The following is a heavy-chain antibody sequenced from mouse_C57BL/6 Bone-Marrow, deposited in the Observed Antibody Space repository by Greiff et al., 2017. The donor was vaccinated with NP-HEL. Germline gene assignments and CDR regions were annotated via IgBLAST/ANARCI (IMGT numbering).Heavy chain of an antibody. J-gene: IGHJ2*01. CDR2: IGPGSGST. CDR1: GYTFTDYY. Sequence: QVQLQQSGAELVKPGASVKISCKASGYTFTDYYINWVKQRPGQGLEWIGKIGPGSGSTYYNEKFKGKATLTADKSSSTAYMQLSSLTSEDSAVYFCAKIYYYGSIYPYPSDYWGQGTTLTVSP. D-gene: IGHD1-1*01. CDR3: AKIYYYGSIYPYPSDY. V-gene: IGHV1-77*01.